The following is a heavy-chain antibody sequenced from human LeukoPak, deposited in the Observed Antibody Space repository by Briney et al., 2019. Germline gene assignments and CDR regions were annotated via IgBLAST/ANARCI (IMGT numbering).Heavy chain of an antibody. CDR2: IYSGGRT. CDR1: GFTFSTSW. CDR3: ARAPDGYEAFDI. V-gene: IGHV3-66*01. J-gene: IGHJ3*02. Sequence: AGGSLRLSCAASGFTFSTSWMTWVRQAPGKGLEWVSVIYSGGRTYYADSVKGRFTTSRDNSKNTLYLQMNSLRAEDTAVYYCARAPDGYEAFDIWGQGTMVTVSS. D-gene: IGHD3-22*01.